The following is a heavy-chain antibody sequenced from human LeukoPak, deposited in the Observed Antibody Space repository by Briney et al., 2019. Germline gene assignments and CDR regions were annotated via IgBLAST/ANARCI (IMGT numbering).Heavy chain of an antibody. J-gene: IGHJ4*02. Sequence: GGSLRLSCAASGLTFSNYNMNWVRQAPGKGLEWVSSISRSRTYIYYADSVKGRFTISRDNAKNSLYLQMNSLRAEDTAVYYCARRAGGYSHPYDYWGQGILVTVSS. CDR3: ARRAGGYSHPYDY. CDR2: ISRSRTYI. V-gene: IGHV3-21*01. CDR1: GLTFSNYN. D-gene: IGHD4-23*01.